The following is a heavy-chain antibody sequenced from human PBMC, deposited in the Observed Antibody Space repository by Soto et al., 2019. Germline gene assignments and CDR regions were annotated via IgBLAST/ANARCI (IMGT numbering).Heavy chain of an antibody. D-gene: IGHD6-19*01. CDR2: ISGSGGST. CDR3: AKDPAPVAEGGNWFDP. CDR1: GFTFSSYA. J-gene: IGHJ5*02. Sequence: EVQLLESGGGLVQPGGSLRLSCAASGFTFSSYAMSWVRQAPGKGLEWVSAISGSGGSTYYADSVKGRFTISRDNSKNTLYLQMNSLRAEDTAVYYCAKDPAPVAEGGNWFDPWGQGTLVTVSS. V-gene: IGHV3-23*01.